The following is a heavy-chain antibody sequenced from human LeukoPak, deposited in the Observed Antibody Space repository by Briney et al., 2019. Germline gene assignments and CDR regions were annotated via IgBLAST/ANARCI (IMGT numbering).Heavy chain of an antibody. CDR2: IYPGDSDT. J-gene: IGHJ4*02. CDR1: GSSFSSYW. V-gene: IGHV5-51*01. D-gene: IGHD5-12*01. Sequence: GESLKISFRGSGSSFSSYWINWVRQMPGKGLEWMGTIYPGDSDTRYSPSFQGQVSISADKSISTAYLQWSSLKDSDTAMYYCPVRGYDYAFDYWGQGTLVTVSS. CDR3: PVRGYDYAFDY.